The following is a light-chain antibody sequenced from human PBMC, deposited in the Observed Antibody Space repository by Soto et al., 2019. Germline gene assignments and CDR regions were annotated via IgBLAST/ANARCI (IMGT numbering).Light chain of an antibody. CDR3: SSYSSAIAFV. Sequence: QSALTQPASLSGSPGQSITISCTGTSIDIGAYNYVSWYQQHPGKAPKLMIYEITNRPSGISNRFSGSRSGNTASLSISGLQAEVEADYYCSSYSSAIAFVFGTGTKLTVL. V-gene: IGLV2-14*03. J-gene: IGLJ1*01. CDR1: SIDIGAYNY. CDR2: EIT.